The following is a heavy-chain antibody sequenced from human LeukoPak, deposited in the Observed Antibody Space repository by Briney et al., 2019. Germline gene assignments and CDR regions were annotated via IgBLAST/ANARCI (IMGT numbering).Heavy chain of an antibody. Sequence: SETLSLTCTVSGGSISSYYWSWIRQPAGKGLEWIGRIYTSGSTNYNPSLKSRVTMSVDTSKNQFSPKLSSVTAADTAVYYCARDPSIAVADWFDPWGQGTLVTVSS. J-gene: IGHJ5*02. CDR3: ARDPSIAVADWFDP. V-gene: IGHV4-4*07. CDR1: GGSISSYY. CDR2: IYTSGST. D-gene: IGHD6-19*01.